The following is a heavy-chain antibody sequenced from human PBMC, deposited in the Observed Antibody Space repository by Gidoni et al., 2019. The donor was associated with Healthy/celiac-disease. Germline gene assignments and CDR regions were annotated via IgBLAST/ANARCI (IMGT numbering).Heavy chain of an antibody. D-gene: IGHD6-19*01. CDR2: INHSGST. Sequence: QVQLQQWGAGLLKPSETLSLTCAVSGGSFSGYYWSWIRQPPGKGLEWIGEINHSGSTNYNPALKSRVTISVDTSKNQFSLKLSSVTAAETAVYYCARRSGEQWLVLYYWGQGTLVTVSS. J-gene: IGHJ4*02. V-gene: IGHV4-34*01. CDR3: ARRSGEQWLVLYY. CDR1: GGSFSGYY.